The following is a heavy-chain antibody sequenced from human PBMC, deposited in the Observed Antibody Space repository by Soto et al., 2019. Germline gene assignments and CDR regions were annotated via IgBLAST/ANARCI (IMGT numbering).Heavy chain of an antibody. CDR2: ISYDGSNK. CDR3: ARDGYGHYGMDV. V-gene: IGHV3-30-3*01. D-gene: IGHD5-18*01. CDR1: GFTFSSYA. J-gene: IGHJ6*02. Sequence: HPGGSLRLSCAASGFTFSSYAMHWVRQAPGKGLEWVAVISYDGSNKYYADSVKGRFTISRDNSKNTLYLQMNSLRAEDTAVYYCARDGYGHYGMDVWGQGTTVTVSS.